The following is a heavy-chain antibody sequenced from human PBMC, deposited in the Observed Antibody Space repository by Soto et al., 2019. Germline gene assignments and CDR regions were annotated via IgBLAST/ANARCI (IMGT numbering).Heavy chain of an antibody. CDR3: AREIESDCSGGSCYPGGMDV. CDR2: IGTAGDT. D-gene: IGHD2-15*01. Sequence: PGGSLRLSCAASGFTFSSYDMHWVRQATGKGLEWVSAIGTAGDTYYPGSVKGRFTISRENAKNSLYLQMNSLRAGDTAVYYCAREIESDCSGGSCYPGGMDVWGQGPKVTV. CDR1: GFTFSSYD. J-gene: IGHJ6*02. V-gene: IGHV3-13*04.